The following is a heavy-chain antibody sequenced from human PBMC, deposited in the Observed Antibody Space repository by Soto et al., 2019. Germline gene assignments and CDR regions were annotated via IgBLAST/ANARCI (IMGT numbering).Heavy chain of an antibody. Sequence: QVQLVESGGGVVQPGRSLRLSCAASGFTFNTYAMHWVRQPPGKGLEWVAVIAHDGSYEHYVDSVKGRFTISRDNSKNTLYLQMTNLRTEDTAVYYCARAYFWGQGTMVTVSS. D-gene: IGHD1-26*01. J-gene: IGHJ3*01. CDR1: GFTFNTYA. V-gene: IGHV3-30-3*01. CDR3: ARAYF. CDR2: IAHDGSYE.